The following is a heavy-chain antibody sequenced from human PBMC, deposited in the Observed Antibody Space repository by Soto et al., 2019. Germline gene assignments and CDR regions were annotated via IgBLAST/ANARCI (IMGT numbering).Heavy chain of an antibody. CDR2: ISSSSSYI. J-gene: IGHJ5*02. Sequence: EVQLVESGGGLVKPGGSLRLSCAASGFTFSSYSMNWVRQAPGKGLEWVSSISSSSSYIYYADSVKGRFTISRDNAKNSLYLQMNSLRAEDTAAYYSARDSYSSSWYVGRSWFDPWGQGTLVTVSS. CDR1: GFTFSSYS. D-gene: IGHD6-13*01. CDR3: ARDSYSSSWYVGRSWFDP. V-gene: IGHV3-21*01.